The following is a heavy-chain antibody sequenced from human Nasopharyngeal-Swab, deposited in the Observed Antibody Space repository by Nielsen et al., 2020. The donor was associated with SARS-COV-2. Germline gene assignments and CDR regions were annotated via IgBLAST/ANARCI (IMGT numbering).Heavy chain of an antibody. Sequence: SETPSLTCAVSGYSISSGYYWGWIRQPPGKGLEWIGSIYHSGSTYYNPSLKSRVTISVDTSKNQFSLKLSSVTAADTAVYYCARQVVVETHNFDYWGQGTLVTVSS. CDR3: ARQVVVETHNFDY. CDR1: GYSISSGYY. V-gene: IGHV4-38-2*01. J-gene: IGHJ4*02. CDR2: IYHSGST. D-gene: IGHD2-21*01.